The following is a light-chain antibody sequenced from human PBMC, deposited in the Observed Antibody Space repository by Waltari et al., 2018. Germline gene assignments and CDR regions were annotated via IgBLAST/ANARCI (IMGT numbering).Light chain of an antibody. CDR3: SSYTTSGTL. V-gene: IGLV2-14*03. J-gene: IGLJ1*01. Sequence: QSALTQPASVSGSPGQSIAISCTGTTSDVGGYDYVSWYHQHPGKAPKLMIYDVSKRPSGVSNRCSGSKSGNTASLTISGLQGEDEADYYCSSYTTSGTLFGTGTKVTVL. CDR2: DVS. CDR1: TSDVGGYDY.